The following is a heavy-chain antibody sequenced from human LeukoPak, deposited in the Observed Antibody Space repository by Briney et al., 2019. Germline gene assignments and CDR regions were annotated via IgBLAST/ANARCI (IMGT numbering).Heavy chain of an antibody. J-gene: IGHJ6*02. CDR1: GFTFSSYA. CDR2: ISYDGSNK. D-gene: IGHD2-15*01. Sequence: PGRSLRLSCAASGFTFSSYAMHWVRQAPGKGLERVAVISYDGSNKYYADSVKGRFTISRDNSKNTLYLQMNSLRAEDTAVYYCARLFVRLPYYYGMDVWGQGTTVTVSS. V-gene: IGHV3-30-3*01. CDR3: ARLFVRLPYYYGMDV.